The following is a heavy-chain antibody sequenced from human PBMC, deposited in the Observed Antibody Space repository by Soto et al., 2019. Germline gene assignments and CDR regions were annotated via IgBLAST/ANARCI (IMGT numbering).Heavy chain of an antibody. Sequence: GGSLRLSCAASGFTCSGSSMHWVRQASGKGLEWVGRIRSKANSYATAYAASVKGRFTISRDDSKNTAYLQMNSLKTEDTAVYYCTRRSEYGPTPPDDYWGQGTLVTVSS. CDR3: TRRSEYGPTPPDDY. D-gene: IGHD3-10*01. CDR1: GFTCSGSS. J-gene: IGHJ4*02. CDR2: IRSKANSYAT. V-gene: IGHV3-73*01.